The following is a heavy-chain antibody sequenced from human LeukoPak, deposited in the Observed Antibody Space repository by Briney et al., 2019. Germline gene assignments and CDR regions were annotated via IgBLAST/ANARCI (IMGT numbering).Heavy chain of an antibody. V-gene: IGHV1-2*02. CDR2: INPNSGGT. CDR3: AREDSGIAAARYYMDV. D-gene: IGHD6-13*01. J-gene: IGHJ6*03. Sequence: ASVKVSCKASGYTFTGYYMHWVRQAPGQGLEWMGWINPNSGGTNYAQKFQGRVTMTRDTSISTAYMELSRLRSDDTAVYYCAREDSGIAAARYYMDVWGKGTTVTVSS. CDR1: GYTFTGYY.